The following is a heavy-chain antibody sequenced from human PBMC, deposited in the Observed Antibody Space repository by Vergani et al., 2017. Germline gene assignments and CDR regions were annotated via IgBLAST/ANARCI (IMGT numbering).Heavy chain of an antibody. Sequence: QVQLQESGPGLVKPSETLSLTCTVSGGSISCYYWSWIRQPPGKGLEWIGYIYYSGSTNYTPSLKSRVTISVDTSKNQFSLKLSSVTAADTAVYYCARVGYNYGLFDYWGQGTLVTVSS. D-gene: IGHD5-24*01. CDR2: IYYSGST. CDR3: ARVGYNYGLFDY. V-gene: IGHV4-59*01. CDR1: GGSISCYY. J-gene: IGHJ4*02.